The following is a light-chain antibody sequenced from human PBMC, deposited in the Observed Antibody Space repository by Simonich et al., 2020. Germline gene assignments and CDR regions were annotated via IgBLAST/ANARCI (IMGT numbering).Light chain of an antibody. V-gene: IGKV3D-20*01. J-gene: IGKJ4*01. CDR2: DAS. Sequence: EIVLTQSPGTLSLSPGERATLSCRASQSVSSSYLAWYQQNPGLAPRRLIYDASRRATGIPDRFSGSGSGTDFTLTISRLEPEDFAVYYCQQYGSSPPLTFGGGTKVEIK. CDR3: QQYGSSPPLT. CDR1: QSVSSSY.